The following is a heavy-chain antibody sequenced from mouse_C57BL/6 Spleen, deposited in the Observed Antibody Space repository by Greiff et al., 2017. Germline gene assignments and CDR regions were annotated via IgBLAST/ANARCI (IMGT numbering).Heavy chain of an antibody. J-gene: IGHJ1*03. CDR1: GYTFTDYE. CDR3: TRDGADYWYFDV. Sequence: QVQLKESGAVLVRPGASVTLSCKASGYTFTDYEMHWVKQTPVHGLEWIGAIDPETGGTAYNQKFKGKAILTADKSSSTAYMELRSLTSEDSAVYYCTRDGADYWYFDVWGTGTTVTVSS. V-gene: IGHV1-15*01. CDR2: IDPETGGT.